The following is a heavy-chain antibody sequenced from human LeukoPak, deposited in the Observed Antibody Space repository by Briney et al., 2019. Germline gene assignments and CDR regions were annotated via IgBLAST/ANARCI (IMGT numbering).Heavy chain of an antibody. CDR1: GGSIGSSSYY. Sequence: SETLSLTCTVSGGSIGSSSYYWGWIRQPPGKGLEWIGSIYYSGSTYYNPSLKSRVTISVDTSKNQFSLKLSSVTAADTAVYYCARDPPVHTAMVYHVDYWGQGTLVTVSS. V-gene: IGHV4-39*07. D-gene: IGHD5-18*01. CDR2: IYYSGST. CDR3: ARDPPVHTAMVYHVDY. J-gene: IGHJ4*02.